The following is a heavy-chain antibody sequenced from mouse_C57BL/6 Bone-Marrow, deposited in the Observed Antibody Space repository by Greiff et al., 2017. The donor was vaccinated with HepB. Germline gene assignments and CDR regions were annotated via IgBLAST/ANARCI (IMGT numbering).Heavy chain of an antibody. V-gene: IGHV1-7*01. Sequence: QVQLKESEAELAKPGASVKLSCKASGYTFTSYWMHWVQQRPGQGLEWIGYINPSSGYTKYNQKFKDKATLTADKYSSTAHMQRRSLTYEDSAVYYCERYYYGSGPAWFAYWGQGTLVTVSA. CDR3: ERYYYGSGPAWFAY. D-gene: IGHD1-1*01. CDR2: INPSSGYT. J-gene: IGHJ3*01. CDR1: GYTFTSYW.